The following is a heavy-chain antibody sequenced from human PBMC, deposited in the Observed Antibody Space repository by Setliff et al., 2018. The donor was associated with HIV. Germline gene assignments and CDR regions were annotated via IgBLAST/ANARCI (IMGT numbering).Heavy chain of an antibody. CDR1: GYTFTSYG. D-gene: IGHD3-22*01. J-gene: IGHJ6*03. CDR2: ISTYNGNT. CDR3: ARTYYYDSSGYYGYYYYYYMDV. Sequence: ASVKVSCKASGYTFTSYGISWVRQAPGQGLEWMGWISTYNGNTNYAQKVQGRVIMTTDTSTSTAYMELRSLRSDDTAVYYCARTYYYDSSGYYGYYYYYYMDVWGKGTTVT. V-gene: IGHV1-18*04.